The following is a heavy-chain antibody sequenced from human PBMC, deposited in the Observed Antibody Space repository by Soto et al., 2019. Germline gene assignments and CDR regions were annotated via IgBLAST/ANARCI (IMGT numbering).Heavy chain of an antibody. CDR3: ARQIRPAGNTGNYFDS. D-gene: IGHD1-7*01. CDR1: GASITSRRDS. J-gene: IGHJ4*02. CDR2: IYYSGSA. Sequence: SETRSLTCTVSGASITSRRDSWGWIRQPPGKGLEWIGTIYYSGSAYYNLSLKSRVIVSVDTSENQVSLKLTSVTAADTAVYYCARQIRPAGNTGNYFDSWGQGTLVTVSS. V-gene: IGHV4-39*01.